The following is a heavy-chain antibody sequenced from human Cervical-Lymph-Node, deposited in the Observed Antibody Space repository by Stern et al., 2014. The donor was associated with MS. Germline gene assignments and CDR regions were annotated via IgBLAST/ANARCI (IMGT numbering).Heavy chain of an antibody. J-gene: IGHJ6*02. V-gene: IGHV1-2*04. CDR1: GYTFTDYY. D-gene: IGHD1-1*01. CDR3: ARASTTANNYYDGVDV. CDR2: INPNNGGT. Sequence: VQLVESGAEGKNPGASVKVSCKASGYTFTDYYMQWMRQAPGQGLEWMGWINPNNGGTQSAQKFQGWVTMTRDTSTSTAYMELSRLRSDDTAIYYCARASTTANNYYDGVDVWGQGTTVTVTS.